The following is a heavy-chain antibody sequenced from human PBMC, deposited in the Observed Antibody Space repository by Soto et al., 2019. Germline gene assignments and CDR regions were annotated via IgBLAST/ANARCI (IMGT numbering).Heavy chain of an antibody. D-gene: IGHD3-10*01. CDR1: GYTFTNND. Sequence: ASVKVSCKASGYTFTNNDVSWVRQATGQGLEWMGWMNPGSGDTGYAQKFQGRVTMTRDISIATAYMELSSLRSDDTAIYYCATMATSGSLNCFDPWGQGTLVTVSS. J-gene: IGHJ5*02. CDR3: ATMATSGSLNCFDP. V-gene: IGHV1-8*01. CDR2: MNPGSGDT.